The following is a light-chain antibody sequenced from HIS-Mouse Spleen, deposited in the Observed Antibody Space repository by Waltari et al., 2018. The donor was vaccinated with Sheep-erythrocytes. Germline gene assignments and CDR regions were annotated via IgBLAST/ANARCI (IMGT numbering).Light chain of an antibody. CDR3: QQYNNWPPPYT. Sequence: EIVMTQSPATLSVSPGERATLSCRASQSVSSNLAWYQQKPGQAPRLLIYGASTRATGIPARFSGSGSGTEGTLTISSMQSEDFAVYYCQQYNNWPPPYTFGQGTKLEIK. CDR2: GAS. J-gene: IGKJ2*01. CDR1: QSVSSN. V-gene: IGKV3-15*01.